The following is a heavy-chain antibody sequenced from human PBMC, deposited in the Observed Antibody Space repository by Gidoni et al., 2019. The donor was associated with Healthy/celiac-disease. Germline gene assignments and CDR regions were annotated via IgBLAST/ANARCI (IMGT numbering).Heavy chain of an antibody. CDR2: INNSGST. CDR3: AWREYSSGGWVPVD. V-gene: IGHV4-34*01. D-gene: IGHD6-19*01. J-gene: IGHJ4*02. Sequence: HVQLQQWGAGLLKPSETLSLTCAVYGGSFSGYYWSWIRQPPGKGLEWIGEINNSGSTNYNPSLKSRVTISVDTSKNQFSLKLSSVTAADTAVYYCAWREYSSGGWVPVDWGQGTLVTVSS. CDR1: GGSFSGYY.